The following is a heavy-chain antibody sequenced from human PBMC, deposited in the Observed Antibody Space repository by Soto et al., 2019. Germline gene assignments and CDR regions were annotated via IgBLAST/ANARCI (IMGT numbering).Heavy chain of an antibody. V-gene: IGHV1-8*01. CDR1: GYTFTSYD. J-gene: IGHJ6*03. Sequence: ASVKVSCKASGYTFTSYDINWVRQATGQGLEWMGWMNPNSGNTGYAQKFQGRVTMTRNISISTAYMELRSLRSEDTAVYYCARGYKDCSSTSCYGYYMDVWGKGTTVTVSS. D-gene: IGHD2-2*01. CDR2: MNPNSGNT. CDR3: ARGYKDCSSTSCYGYYMDV.